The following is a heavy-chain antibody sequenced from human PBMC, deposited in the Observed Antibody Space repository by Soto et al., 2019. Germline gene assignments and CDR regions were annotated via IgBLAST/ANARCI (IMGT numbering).Heavy chain of an antibody. CDR1: GGSISSSSYY. CDR2: IYYSGST. Sequence: SETLSLTCTVSGGSISSSSYYWGWIRQPPGKGLEWIGSIYYSGSTYYNPSLKSRVTISVDTSKNQFSLKLSSVTAADTAVYYCARLSDIVATMEFDYWGQGTLVTVSS. CDR3: ARLSDIVATMEFDY. V-gene: IGHV4-39*01. J-gene: IGHJ4*02. D-gene: IGHD5-12*01.